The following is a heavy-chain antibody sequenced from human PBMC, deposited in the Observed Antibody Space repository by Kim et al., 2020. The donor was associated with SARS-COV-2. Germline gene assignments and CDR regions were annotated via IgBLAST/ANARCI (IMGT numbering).Heavy chain of an antibody. CDR1: GGSFSGYY. J-gene: IGHJ4*02. V-gene: IGHV4-34*01. D-gene: IGHD6-13*01. Sequence: SETLSLTCAVYGGSFSGYYWSWIRQPPGKGLEWIGEINHSGSTNYNPSLKSRVTISVDTSKNQFSLKLSSVTAADTAVYYCARGPLPAAGTFDYWGQGTL. CDR3: ARGPLPAAGTFDY. CDR2: INHSGST.